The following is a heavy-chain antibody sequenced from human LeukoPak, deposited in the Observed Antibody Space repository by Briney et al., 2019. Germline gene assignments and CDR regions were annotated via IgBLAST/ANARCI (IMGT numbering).Heavy chain of an antibody. J-gene: IGHJ4*02. V-gene: IGHV3-33*01. D-gene: IGHD3-16*02. CDR2: IWYDGSNK. CDR1: GFTFSSYG. CDR3: ARDLRLRLRELSLYYFDY. Sequence: GGSLRLSCAASGFTFSSYGMHWVRQAPGEGLEWVAVIWYDGSNKYYADSVKGRFTISRDNSKNTLYLQMNSLRAEDTAVYYCARDLRLRLRELSLYYFDYWGQGTLVTVSS.